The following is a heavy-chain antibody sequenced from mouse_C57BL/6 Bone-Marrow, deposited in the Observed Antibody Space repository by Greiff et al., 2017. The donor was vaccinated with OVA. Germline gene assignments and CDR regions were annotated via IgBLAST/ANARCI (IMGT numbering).Heavy chain of an antibody. J-gene: IGHJ3*01. Sequence: QVHVKQSGAELVRPGASVTLSCKASGYTFTDYEMHWVKQTPVHGLEWIGAIDPETGGTAYNQKFKGKAILTADKSSSTAYMELRSLTSEDSAVYYCTRCENYGSSFSWFAYWGQGTLVTVSA. D-gene: IGHD1-1*01. V-gene: IGHV1-15*01. CDR2: IDPETGGT. CDR1: GYTFTDYE. CDR3: TRCENYGSSFSWFAY.